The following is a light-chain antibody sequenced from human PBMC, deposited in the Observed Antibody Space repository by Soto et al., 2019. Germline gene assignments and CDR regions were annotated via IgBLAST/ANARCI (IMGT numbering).Light chain of an antibody. Sequence: EIVMTQSPATLSVSPGERATLSCRASQSVSSNLAWYQQKPGQAPRLLIYGASTRATRIPARFNGSGSGTEFTLTISSLQSEDFAVYYCQQYNNWPGGTFGQGTKVEIK. CDR2: GAS. CDR3: QQYNNWPGGT. J-gene: IGKJ1*01. CDR1: QSVSSN. V-gene: IGKV3-15*01.